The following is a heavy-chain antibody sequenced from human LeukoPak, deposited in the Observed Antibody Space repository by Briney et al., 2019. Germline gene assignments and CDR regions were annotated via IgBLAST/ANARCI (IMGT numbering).Heavy chain of an antibody. Sequence: SETLSLTCTISGGSISGHFWSWIRQPPGKGLEWIGFVSYSGDTNYSPSFNGRVTISLDTSKSQFSLNLNSVTAADTAVYFCARGGASSRYFGYWGQGTLVTVSS. CDR1: GGSISGHF. V-gene: IGHV4-59*11. J-gene: IGHJ4*02. CDR3: ARGGASSRYFGY. D-gene: IGHD1-26*01. CDR2: VSYSGDT.